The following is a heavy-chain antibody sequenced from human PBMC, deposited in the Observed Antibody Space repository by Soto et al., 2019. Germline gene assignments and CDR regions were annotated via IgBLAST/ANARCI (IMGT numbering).Heavy chain of an antibody. CDR1: GGSISSSSYY. J-gene: IGHJ5*02. CDR2: IYYSGST. V-gene: IGHV4-39*07. D-gene: IGHD6-19*01. Sequence: PSETLSLTCTVSGGSISSSSYYWGWIRQPPGKGLEWIGSIYYSGSTYYNPSLKSRVTISVDTSKNQFSLKLSSVTAADTAVYYCARERPDGCRLDPWGQGTLVTVSS. CDR3: ARERPDGCRLDP.